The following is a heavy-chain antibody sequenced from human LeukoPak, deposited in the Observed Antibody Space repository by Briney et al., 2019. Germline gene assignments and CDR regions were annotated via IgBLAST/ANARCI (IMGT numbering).Heavy chain of an antibody. CDR3: ARHLDDSSGYYDWYFDL. J-gene: IGHJ2*01. CDR2: INHSGST. CDR1: GGSFSGYY. V-gene: IGHV4-34*01. D-gene: IGHD3-22*01. Sequence: SETLSLTCAVYGGSFSGYYWSWIRQPPGKGLEWIGEINHSGSTNYNPSLKSRVTISVDTSKNQFSLKLSSVTAADTAVYYCARHLDDSSGYYDWYFDLWGRGTLVTVSS.